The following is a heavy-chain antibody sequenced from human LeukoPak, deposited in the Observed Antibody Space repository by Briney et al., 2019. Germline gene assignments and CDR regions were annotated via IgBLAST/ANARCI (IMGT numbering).Heavy chain of an antibody. V-gene: IGHV3-49*04. Sequence: GGSLRLSCTASGFTFGDYAMSWVRQAPGKGLEWVGFIRNKAYGATTEYAASVKGRFTISSDDSKSIAYLQMNSLKTEDTAVYYCTRVPMRGSSNWAYFDYWGQGTLVTVSS. CDR1: GFTFGDYA. J-gene: IGHJ4*02. D-gene: IGHD1-26*01. CDR3: TRVPMRGSSNWAYFDY. CDR2: IRNKAYGATT.